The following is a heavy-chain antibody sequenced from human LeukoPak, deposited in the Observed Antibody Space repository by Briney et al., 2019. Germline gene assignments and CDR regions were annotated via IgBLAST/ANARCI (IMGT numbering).Heavy chain of an antibody. V-gene: IGHV4-59*01. Sequence: SETLSLTCTVSGGSISSYYWSWIRQPPGKGLVWIGYIYYSGSTNYNPSLKSRVTISVDTSKNQFSLKLSSVTAADTAVYYCARGQGYSYGYEWFDPWGQGTLVTVSS. D-gene: IGHD5-18*01. J-gene: IGHJ5*02. CDR3: ARGQGYSYGYEWFDP. CDR1: GGSISSYY. CDR2: IYYSGST.